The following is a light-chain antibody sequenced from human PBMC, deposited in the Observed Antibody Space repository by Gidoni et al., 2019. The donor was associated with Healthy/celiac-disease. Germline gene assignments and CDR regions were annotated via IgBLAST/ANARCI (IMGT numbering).Light chain of an antibody. V-gene: IGLV1-36*01. CDR2: YDD. J-gene: IGLJ2*01. CDR1: SSNIGNNA. Sequence: QSVLTQPPSVSEAPRQRVTISCSGSSSNIGNNAVNWYQQLPGKAPKLLIYYDDLLPSGVSDRFSGSKSGPSASLAISGLQSEDEADYYCAAWDDSLNGPVFGGGTTLTVL. CDR3: AAWDDSLNGPV.